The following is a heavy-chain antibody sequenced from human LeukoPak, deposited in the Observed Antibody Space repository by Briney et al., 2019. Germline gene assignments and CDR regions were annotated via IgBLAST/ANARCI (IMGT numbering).Heavy chain of an antibody. CDR3: ARDGSYYYDN. CDR1: GGSLSSYY. Sequence: SETLSLTCTVSGGSLSSYYWSWIRQPPGKGLEWIGYIYYSASTNYNPSLKSRVTISVDTSKSQFSLKLSSVTAADTAVYFCARDGSYYYDNWGQGTVVTVSS. J-gene: IGHJ4*02. V-gene: IGHV4-59*12. D-gene: IGHD3-22*01. CDR2: IYYSAST.